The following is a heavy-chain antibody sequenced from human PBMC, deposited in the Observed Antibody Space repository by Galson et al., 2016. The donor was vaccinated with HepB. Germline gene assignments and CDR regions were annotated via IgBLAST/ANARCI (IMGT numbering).Heavy chain of an antibody. CDR2: IYWDEDK. Sequence: PALVKPTQTLTLTCSFSGVSANTSRLDVGWIRQPPGKALEWLALIYWDEDKRYNPSLKNRLTITKDTSKNEVVLTMTNMYPVDTATYFCAHVREGLELYFDSWGQGTLVTVSS. D-gene: IGHD1-7*01. CDR1: GVSANTSRLD. CDR3: AHVREGLELYFDS. V-gene: IGHV2-5*02. J-gene: IGHJ4*02.